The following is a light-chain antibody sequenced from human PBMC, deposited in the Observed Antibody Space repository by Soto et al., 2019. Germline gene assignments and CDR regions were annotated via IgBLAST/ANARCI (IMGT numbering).Light chain of an antibody. V-gene: IGKV3-11*01. CDR1: QSFRGL. J-gene: IGKJ5*01. Sequence: EVVLTHSPVTVSLSPGERATLSFMASQSFRGLLAWYQQKPGQAPRLLIYDAYNRATGIPPRFSGSGSGTDFTLTISSLEPEDSAVYYCQQRHMWPITFGQGTRLEIK. CDR3: QQRHMWPIT. CDR2: DAY.